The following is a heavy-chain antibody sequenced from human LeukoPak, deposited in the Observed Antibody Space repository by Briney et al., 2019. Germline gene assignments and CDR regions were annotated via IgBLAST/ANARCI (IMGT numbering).Heavy chain of an antibody. D-gene: IGHD2-2*01. V-gene: IGHV1-69*13. CDR2: IIPIFGTA. CDR3: AREACSSTSCYRVGYYYYYMDV. J-gene: IGHJ6*03. Sequence: GASVKVSCEASGGTFSSYAISWVRQAPGQGLEWMGGIIPIFGTANYAQKFQGRVTITADESTSTAYMELSSLRSEDTAVYYCAREACSSTSCYRVGYYYYYMDVWGKGTTVTVSS. CDR1: GGTFSSYA.